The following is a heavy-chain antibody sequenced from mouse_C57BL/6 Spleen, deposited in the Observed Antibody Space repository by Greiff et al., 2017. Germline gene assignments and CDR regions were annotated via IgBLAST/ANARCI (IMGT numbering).Heavy chain of an antibody. CDR3: ARFYGNYEEKYFDV. J-gene: IGHJ1*03. CDR1: GYSITSGYY. CDR2: ISYDGSN. Sequence: EVQRVESGPGLVKPSQSLSLTCSVTGYSITSGYYWNWIRQFPGNKLEWMGYISYDGSNNYNPSLKNRISITRDTSKNQFFLKLNSVTTEDTATYYGARFYGNYEEKYFDVWGTGTTVTVSS. V-gene: IGHV3-6*01. D-gene: IGHD2-1*01.